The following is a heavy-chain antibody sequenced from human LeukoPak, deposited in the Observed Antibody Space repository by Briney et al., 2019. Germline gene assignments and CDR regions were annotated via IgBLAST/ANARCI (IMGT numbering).Heavy chain of an antibody. CDR1: GGSFSGYY. CDR3: ARDPTYYDFWSGYYRPTYYFDH. J-gene: IGHJ4*02. Sequence: SETLSLTCAVYGGSFSGYYWSWIRQPPGKGLEWIGYIYYSGSTYYNPSLKSRVTISVDTSKNQFSLKLSSVTAADTAVYYCARDPTYYDFWSGYYRPTYYFDHWGQGTLVTVSS. V-gene: IGHV4-34*09. D-gene: IGHD3-3*01. CDR2: IYYSGST.